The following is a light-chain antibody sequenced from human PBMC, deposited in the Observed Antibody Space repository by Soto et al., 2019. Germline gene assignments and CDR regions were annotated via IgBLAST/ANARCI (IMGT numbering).Light chain of an antibody. Sequence: EIVLTQSPGTLSLSPGERATLSCRASQSVSSSYLAWYQQKPGQAPRLLIYGASSRGTGIPDRFSGSGSGTDFTLTISTLEPEDFAVYYCQQYGSSPPYTFGQGTKLEIK. CDR2: GAS. CDR3: QQYGSSPPYT. V-gene: IGKV3-20*01. J-gene: IGKJ2*01. CDR1: QSVSSSY.